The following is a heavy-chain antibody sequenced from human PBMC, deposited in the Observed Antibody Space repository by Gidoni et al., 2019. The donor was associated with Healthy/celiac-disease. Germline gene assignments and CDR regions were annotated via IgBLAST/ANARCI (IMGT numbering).Heavy chain of an antibody. V-gene: IGHV3-23*04. CDR2: ISGSGGST. Sequence: EVQLVESGGGLVQPGGSLRLSCAASGFTFSSYAMSWVRQAPGKGLEWVSAISGSGGSTYYADSVKGRFTISRDNSKNTLYLQMNSLRAEDTAVYYCAKDFRAYSSGWVADYFDYWGQGTLVTVSS. CDR3: AKDFRAYSSGWVADYFDY. J-gene: IGHJ4*02. CDR1: GFTFSSYA. D-gene: IGHD6-19*01.